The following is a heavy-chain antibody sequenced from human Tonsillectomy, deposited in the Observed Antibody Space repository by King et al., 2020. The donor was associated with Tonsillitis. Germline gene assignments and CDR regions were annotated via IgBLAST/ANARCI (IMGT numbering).Heavy chain of an antibody. V-gene: IGHV3-30*02. CDR2: IRYDGSNK. CDR3: AKDYCSATSCYAWGSYYCYYTMDV. CDR1: GFTFSSYG. D-gene: IGHD2-2*01. J-gene: IGHJ6*02. Sequence: VQLVESGGGVVQPGGSLRLSCAASGFTFSSYGIHWVRQAPGKGLEWVAFIRYDGSNKYYADSVQGRFTISRDNSKNTLYLQKNSLRAEDTAVYYCAKDYCSATSCYAWGSYYCYYTMDVWGQGTTVTVSS.